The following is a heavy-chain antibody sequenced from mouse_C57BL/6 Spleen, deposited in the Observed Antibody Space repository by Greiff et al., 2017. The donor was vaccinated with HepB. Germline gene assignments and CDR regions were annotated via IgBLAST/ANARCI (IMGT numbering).Heavy chain of an antibody. CDR3: ARGAQANFDY. CDR2: ISYDGSN. CDR1: GYSITSGYY. D-gene: IGHD3-2*02. V-gene: IGHV3-6*01. J-gene: IGHJ2*01. Sequence: EVKLLESGPGLVKPSQSLSLTCSVTGYSITSGYYWNWIRQFPGNKLEWMGYISYDGSNNYNPSLKNRISITRDTSKNKFFLKLNSVTTEDTATYYCARGAQANFDYWGQGTTLTVSS.